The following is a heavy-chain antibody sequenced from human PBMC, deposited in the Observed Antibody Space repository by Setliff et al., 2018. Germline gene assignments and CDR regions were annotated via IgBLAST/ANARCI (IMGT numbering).Heavy chain of an antibody. Sequence: ETLSLSCAASGFTFNTYAMSWVRQAPGKGLEWVSAISGSGGSTYYADSVKGRFTISRDNSKNTLYLQMNSLRAEDTAVYYCAKDRRYYYDSSEIDNWFDPWGQGTLVTVSS. V-gene: IGHV3-23*01. CDR1: GFTFNTYA. D-gene: IGHD3-22*01. CDR2: ISGSGGST. J-gene: IGHJ5*02. CDR3: AKDRRYYYDSSEIDNWFDP.